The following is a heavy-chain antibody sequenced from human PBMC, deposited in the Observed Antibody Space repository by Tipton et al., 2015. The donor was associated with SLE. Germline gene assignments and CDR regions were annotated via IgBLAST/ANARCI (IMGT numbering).Heavy chain of an antibody. CDR2: IYYSGST. V-gene: IGHV4-59*01. CDR3: ARALPPGYYYGVDV. CDR1: GGSISSYY. J-gene: IGHJ6*02. Sequence: GLVKPSETLSLTCTVSGGSISSYYWTWIRQSPGKGLEWIGNIYYSGSTNYNPSLKGRVTISVDTSKDQFSLKLSSVTTADTAVYYCARALPPGYYYGVDVWGQGTTVTVPS.